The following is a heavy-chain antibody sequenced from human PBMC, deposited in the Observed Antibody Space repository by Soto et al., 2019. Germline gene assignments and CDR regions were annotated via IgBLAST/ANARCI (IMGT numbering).Heavy chain of an antibody. CDR2: INYSGST. CDR1: GGSFSGYY. CDR3: ARVIGQYCRGGSCFFDY. V-gene: IGHV4-34*01. D-gene: IGHD2-15*01. J-gene: IGHJ4*02. Sequence: SETLSLTCAVYGGSFSGYYWSWIRQPPGKGLEWIGEINYSGSTNYNPSLKSRVTISVDTSKNQFSLKLSSVTAADTAVYYCARVIGQYCRGGSCFFDYWGQGTLVTVSS.